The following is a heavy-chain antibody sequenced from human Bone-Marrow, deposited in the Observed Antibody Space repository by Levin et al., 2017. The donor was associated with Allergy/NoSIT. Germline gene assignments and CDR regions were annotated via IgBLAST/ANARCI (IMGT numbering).Heavy chain of an antibody. V-gene: IGHV4-4*02. CDR2: IYPGGST. J-gene: IGHJ4*02. CDR1: GGSITSSNW. CDR3: ASDSDFDY. Sequence: SETLSLTCTVSGGSITSSNWWSWVRQPPGKGLEWIGEIYPGGSTNYNSSLKSRLTMSVDKSKNQFSLNLSSVTAADTALYFCASDSDFDYWGQGILVTVSS. D-gene: IGHD6-19*01.